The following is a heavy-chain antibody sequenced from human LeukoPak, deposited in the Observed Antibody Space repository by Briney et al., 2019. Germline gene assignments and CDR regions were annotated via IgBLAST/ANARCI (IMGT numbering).Heavy chain of an antibody. CDR2: IYHSEST. Sequence: SQTLSLTCAVSGGSISSGDYSWSWIRQPPGKGLEWIGYIYHSESTYYNPSLKRRVTISIDTSKNQFSLKLSSVTAADTAVYYCARHLPAASYYYGMDVWGQGTTVTVSS. CDR1: GGSISSGDYS. V-gene: IGHV4-30-2*01. CDR3: ARHLPAASYYYGMDV. J-gene: IGHJ6*02. D-gene: IGHD2-2*01.